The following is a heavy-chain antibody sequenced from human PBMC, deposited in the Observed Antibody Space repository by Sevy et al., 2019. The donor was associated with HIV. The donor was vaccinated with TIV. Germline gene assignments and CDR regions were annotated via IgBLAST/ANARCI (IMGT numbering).Heavy chain of an antibody. CDR1: GFTFSKYS. Sequence: GGSLRLSRAAPGFTFSKYSMSWVRQPPGKGLEWVSTLSFGCGEINYADSVKGRFTISRDNSKSSVYLQMNNLRPEDTAVYYCAREGCTKPHDYWGQGTLVTVSS. J-gene: IGHJ4*02. CDR2: LSFGCGEI. V-gene: IGHV3-23*01. D-gene: IGHD2-8*01. CDR3: AREGCTKPHDY.